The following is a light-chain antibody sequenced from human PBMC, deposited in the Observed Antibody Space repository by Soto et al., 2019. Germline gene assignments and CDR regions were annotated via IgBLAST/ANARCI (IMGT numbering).Light chain of an antibody. V-gene: IGKV3-20*01. J-gene: IGKJ2*01. CDR1: QSVSSTY. CDR3: QRYDLSPFP. Sequence: EIVLTQSPGTLSLSPGERATLSCRASQSVSSTYLAWYQQKPGQAPRLLIYGASSRATGIPDRFSGSGSGTDFTLTISRLEPEDFAVYYCQRYDLSPFPFGQGPKLEIK. CDR2: GAS.